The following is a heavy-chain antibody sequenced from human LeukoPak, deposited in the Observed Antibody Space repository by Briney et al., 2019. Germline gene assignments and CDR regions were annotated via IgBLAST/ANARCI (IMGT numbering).Heavy chain of an antibody. CDR3: ARARNDYDSSSFSALDY. CDR1: GFTFSNYA. CDR2: ISDSGGST. D-gene: IGHD3-22*01. V-gene: IGHV3-23*01. J-gene: IGHJ4*02. Sequence: GGSLRLSCAASGFTFSNYAMSWVRQAPGKGLECVSVISDSGGSTDYADSVKGRFTISRDNSKNTLYLQINSLRAEDTAVYYCARARNDYDSSSFSALDYWGQGTLVTVSS.